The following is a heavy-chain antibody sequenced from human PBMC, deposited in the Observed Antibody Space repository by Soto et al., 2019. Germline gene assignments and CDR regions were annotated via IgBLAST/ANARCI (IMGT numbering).Heavy chain of an antibody. D-gene: IGHD6-19*01. Sequence: QVQLVESGGGVVQPGRSLRLSCSASGFTFSRFGMHWVRQAPGKGPEWVAMISYDGINKFYSDSVKGRFTISRDNSKNTLYLQMSSLSVEDTAVYYCAKERIAVAGTEWFDPWGQGTLVTASS. J-gene: IGHJ5*02. CDR3: AKERIAVAGTEWFDP. CDR2: ISYDGINK. CDR1: GFTFSRFG. V-gene: IGHV3-30*18.